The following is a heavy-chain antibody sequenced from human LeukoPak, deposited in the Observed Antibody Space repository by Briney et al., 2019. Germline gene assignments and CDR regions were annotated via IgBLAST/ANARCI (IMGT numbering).Heavy chain of an antibody. CDR1: GGSISSGDYY. CDR3: ARGPAIFYYLDY. J-gene: IGHJ4*02. Sequence: PSETLSLTCTVSGGSISSGDYYWSWIRQPPGKGLEWIGEVFHSGNTNYNPSLESRVTISVDKSKNHLSLKLNSVTAADTAVYFCARGPAIFYYLDYWGQGALVIVSS. V-gene: IGHV4-39*07. D-gene: IGHD3-3*02. CDR2: VFHSGNT.